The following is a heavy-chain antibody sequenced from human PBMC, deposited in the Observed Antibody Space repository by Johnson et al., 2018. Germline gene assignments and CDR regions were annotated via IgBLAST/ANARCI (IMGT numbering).Heavy chain of an antibody. CDR1: GFTFSDYS. CDR2: ISFSNSYI. J-gene: IGHJ1*01. CDR3: ARADYGDYSGYFQH. V-gene: IGHV3-21*01. D-gene: IGHD4-17*01. Sequence: VQLVQSGGGLVKPGGSLRLSCAASGFTFSDYSINWVRQAPGKGLEWVSSISFSNSYIYYADSVKGRFTISKDNAKISLYLKMNSLRAEDTAVYYCARADYGDYSGYFQHWGQGTLVTVSS.